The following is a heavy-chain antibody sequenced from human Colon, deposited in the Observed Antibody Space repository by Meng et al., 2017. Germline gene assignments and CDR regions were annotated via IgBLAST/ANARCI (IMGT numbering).Heavy chain of an antibody. J-gene: IGHJ4*02. CDR2: IYRSGST. D-gene: IGHD3-22*01. Sequence: VQLKSPGPGLGRPSGTLSLPCVVFGGSLISSSGWTWVRQAPGKGLEWIGEIYRSGSTNYNPSLKSRVTISIDTSKNEFSLKLTSVTAADTALYYCARRVQYSSGYYYFDFWGQGTLVTVSS. CDR1: GGSLISSSG. V-gene: IGHV4-4*02. CDR3: ARRVQYSSGYYYFDF.